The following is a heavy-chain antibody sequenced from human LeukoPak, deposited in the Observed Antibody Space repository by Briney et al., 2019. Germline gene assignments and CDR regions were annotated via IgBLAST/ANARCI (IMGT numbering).Heavy chain of an antibody. Sequence: GAPVKVSCKVSGYTLTELSMHWVRQAPGKGLEWMGGFDPEDGETIYAQKFQGRVTMTEDTSTDTAYMELSSLRSEDTAVYYCATLYCSSTSCYTGPSSDYWGQGTLVTVSS. CDR3: ATLYCSSTSCYTGPSSDY. CDR1: GYTLTELS. J-gene: IGHJ4*02. CDR2: FDPEDGET. D-gene: IGHD2-2*02. V-gene: IGHV1-24*01.